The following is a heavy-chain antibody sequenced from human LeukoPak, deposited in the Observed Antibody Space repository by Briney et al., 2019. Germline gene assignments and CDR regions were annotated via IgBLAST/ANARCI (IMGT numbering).Heavy chain of an antibody. V-gene: IGHV6-1*01. D-gene: IGHD2-8*01. CDR1: GDIVSSNIVA. Sequence: SQTLSLTCALSGDIVSSNIVAWNWIRQSPSRGLEWLGRTYQGSVFYGMSGKGRITISPDTSRNRLSLHMNFVTPDDTGVYYCARGQWSTFDIWGQGTVVTVSS. J-gene: IGHJ3*02. CDR2: TYQGSV. CDR3: ARGQWSTFDI.